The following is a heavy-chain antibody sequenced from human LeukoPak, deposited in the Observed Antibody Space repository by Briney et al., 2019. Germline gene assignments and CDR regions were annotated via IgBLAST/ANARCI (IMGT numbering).Heavy chain of an antibody. D-gene: IGHD6-13*01. CDR2: IRFDGSNK. CDR1: GFTFSSYG. Sequence: GGSLRLSCAASGFTFSSYGMHWVRQAPGKGLEWVAFIRFDGSNKYYADSVKGRFTISRDNSKSTLYLQMNSLRAEGTAVYYCAKDRGYSTTWNLFDYWGQGTLVTVSS. V-gene: IGHV3-30*02. J-gene: IGHJ4*02. CDR3: AKDRGYSTTWNLFDY.